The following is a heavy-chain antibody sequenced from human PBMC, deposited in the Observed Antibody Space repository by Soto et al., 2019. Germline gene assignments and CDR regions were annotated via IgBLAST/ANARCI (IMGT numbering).Heavy chain of an antibody. V-gene: IGHV3-9*01. Sequence: EVQLVESGGGLVQPGRSLRLSCAASGFTFDDYAMHWVRQAPGKGLEWVSGISWNSGSIGYADSVKGRFTISRDNAKNSLYLQMNSLRAEDTALYYCAKGSSSWTWYYGMDVWGQGTTVTVSS. J-gene: IGHJ6*02. CDR1: GFTFDDYA. D-gene: IGHD6-13*01. CDR2: ISWNSGSI. CDR3: AKGSSSWTWYYGMDV.